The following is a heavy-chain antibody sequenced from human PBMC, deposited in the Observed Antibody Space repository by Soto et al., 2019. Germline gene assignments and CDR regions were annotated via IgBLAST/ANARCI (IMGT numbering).Heavy chain of an antibody. D-gene: IGHD2-2*01. CDR3: ARLTLNYCSSTSCYAKNGYYYYYYMDV. CDR2: IYYSGST. J-gene: IGHJ6*03. V-gene: IGHV4-59*08. CDR1: GGSISSYY. Sequence: PSETLSLTCTVSGGSISSYYWSWIRQPPGKGLEWIGYIYYSGSTNYNPSLKSRVTISVDTSKNQFSLKLSSVTAADTAVYYCARLTLNYCSSTSCYAKNGYYYYYYMDVWGKGTTVTVSS.